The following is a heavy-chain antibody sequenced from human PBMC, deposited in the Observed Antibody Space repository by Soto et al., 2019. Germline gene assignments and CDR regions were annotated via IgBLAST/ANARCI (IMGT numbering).Heavy chain of an antibody. CDR3: ARERSYSDSSGDPIPFDY. CDR1: GFAFSRYS. D-gene: IGHD3-22*01. J-gene: IGHJ4*02. Sequence: GGSLRLSCEASGFAFSRYSMSWVRQAPGKGLEWLSSITSSSSCIYDADLVKGRFTISRDNAKNSLYLQMNGLRAEDTAVYYCARERSYSDSSGDPIPFDYWGQGTLVTVSS. V-gene: IGHV3-21*01. CDR2: ITSSSSCI.